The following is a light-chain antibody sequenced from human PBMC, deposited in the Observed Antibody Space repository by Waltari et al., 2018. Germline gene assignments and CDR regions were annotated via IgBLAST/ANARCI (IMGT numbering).Light chain of an antibody. CDR1: QDISNY. J-gene: IGKJ3*01. CDR2: YAS. CDR3: QQYDNLFFFT. Sequence: DIQMTQSPSSLSASVGDRVPITCQASQDISNYLNWYQQKPGKAPKLLIYYASNLETGVPSRFSGSGSGTDFTFTISSLQPEDIATYYCQQYDNLFFFTFGPGTKVDIK. V-gene: IGKV1-33*01.